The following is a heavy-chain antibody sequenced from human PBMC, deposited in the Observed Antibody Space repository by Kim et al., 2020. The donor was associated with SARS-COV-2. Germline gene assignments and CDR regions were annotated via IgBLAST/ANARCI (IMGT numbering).Heavy chain of an antibody. CDR2: INAGNGNT. V-gene: IGHV1-3*01. J-gene: IGHJ5*02. Sequence: ASVKVSCKASGYTFTSYAMHWLRQAPGQRLEWMGWINAGNGNTRYSQKFQGRVTITRDTSASTAYMELSSLRSEDTAVYYCARDWEAASGTWWFDPWGQGTLVTVSS. D-gene: IGHD1-1*01. CDR3: ARDWEAASGTWWFDP. CDR1: GYTFTSYA.